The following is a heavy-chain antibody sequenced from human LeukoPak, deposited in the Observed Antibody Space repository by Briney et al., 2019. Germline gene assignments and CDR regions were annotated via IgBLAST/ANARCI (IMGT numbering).Heavy chain of an antibody. Sequence: PSETLSLTCTVSGGSIRSSYYYWGWIRQPPGKGLEWIGSIYDSGSTYYNPSLKSRVTISVDTSKNQFSLKLNSVTAADTAVYYCARFKSDYGYYHRKTAGRDGYNKPYYFDYWGQGTLVTVSS. D-gene: IGHD5-24*01. CDR3: ARFKSDYGYYHRKTAGRDGYNKPYYFDY. J-gene: IGHJ4*02. CDR2: IYDSGST. CDR1: GGSIRSSYYY. V-gene: IGHV4-39*01.